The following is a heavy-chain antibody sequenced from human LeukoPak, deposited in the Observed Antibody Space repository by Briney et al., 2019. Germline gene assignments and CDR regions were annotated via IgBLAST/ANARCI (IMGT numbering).Heavy chain of an antibody. D-gene: IGHD6-19*01. CDR2: ISSNGRST. CDR1: GFTFSSFA. CDR3: ARALGYSSGWYTDY. V-gene: IGHV3-64*01. J-gene: IGHJ4*02. Sequence: PGGSLRLSCAASGFTFSSFAMHWVRQAPGKGLEYLSAISSNGRSTYYANSVKGRFTISRDNSKNTLFLQVGSLTAEDTAVYYCARALGYSSGWYTDYWGQGTLVTVSS.